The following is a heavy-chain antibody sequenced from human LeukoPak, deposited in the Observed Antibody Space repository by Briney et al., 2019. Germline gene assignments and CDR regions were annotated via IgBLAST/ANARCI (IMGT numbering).Heavy chain of an antibody. CDR3: ARESGALSYFDY. CDR2: INPNTGGT. Sequence: ASVKVSCKAYRYTLTAYYMHWVRQAPGQGLEWMGRINPNTGGTNYAQKFQGRVTMTRDTSISSAYMELTRLRSDDTAVYYCARESGALSYFDYWGLGTLVTVS. J-gene: IGHJ4*02. V-gene: IGHV1-2*06. CDR1: RYTLTAYY. D-gene: IGHD1-26*01.